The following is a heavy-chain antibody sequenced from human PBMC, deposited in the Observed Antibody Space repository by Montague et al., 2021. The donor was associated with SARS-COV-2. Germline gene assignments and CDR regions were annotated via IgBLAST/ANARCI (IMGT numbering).Heavy chain of an antibody. Sequence: SETLSLTCTVSGGSISSYLWTWIRQPPGKGLEWIGSISYSGSTYYKSSLKSRVTISVDTSKNQFSLRLSSVTAADTAVYYCARHITGSGNAFDIWGQGTMVTVSS. D-gene: IGHD3-10*01. V-gene: IGHV4-59*05. J-gene: IGHJ3*02. CDR1: GGSISSYL. CDR3: ARHITGSGNAFDI. CDR2: ISYSGST.